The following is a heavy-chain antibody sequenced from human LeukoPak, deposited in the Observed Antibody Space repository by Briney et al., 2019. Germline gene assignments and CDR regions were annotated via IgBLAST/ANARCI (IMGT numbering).Heavy chain of an antibody. CDR2: ISSSSSYI. V-gene: IGHV3-21*01. CDR3: ARDARAAAGEGDFDY. J-gene: IGHJ4*02. Sequence: GGSLRLSCAASGFTFSSYSMNWVRQAPGKGLEWVSSISSSSSYIYYADSVKGRFTISRDNAKNSLYLLMNSLRAEDTAVYYCARDARAAAGEGDFDYWGQGTLVTVSS. D-gene: IGHD6-13*01. CDR1: GFTFSSYS.